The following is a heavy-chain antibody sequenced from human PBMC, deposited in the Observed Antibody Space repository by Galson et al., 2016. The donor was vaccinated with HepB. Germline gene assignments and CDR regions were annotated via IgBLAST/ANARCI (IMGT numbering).Heavy chain of an antibody. V-gene: IGHV3-74*01. CDR3: ASRGSSLYIG. Sequence: SLRLSCAASGFSFSSSWMHWVRQAPGKGLVWVSRIARYGSSTGYADSVKGRFTISRDNAKNTLFLHMNSLRAEDTAVYYCASRGSSLYIGWGQGTLVTVSS. CDR1: GFSFSSSW. CDR2: IARYGSST. J-gene: IGHJ4*02. D-gene: IGHD6-13*01.